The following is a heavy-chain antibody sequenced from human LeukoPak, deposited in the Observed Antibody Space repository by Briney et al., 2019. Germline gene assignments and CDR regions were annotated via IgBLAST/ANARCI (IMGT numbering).Heavy chain of an antibody. Sequence: ASVKVSCKASGYTFTGYYMHWVRQAPGQGLEWMGRINPNSGGTNYAQKFQGRVTMTRDTSISTAYMELSRLRSDDTAVYYCARDRLAAAGTRADYCGQGTLVTVSS. V-gene: IGHV1-2*06. CDR2: INPNSGGT. CDR1: GYTFTGYY. CDR3: ARDRLAAAGTRADY. J-gene: IGHJ4*02. D-gene: IGHD6-13*01.